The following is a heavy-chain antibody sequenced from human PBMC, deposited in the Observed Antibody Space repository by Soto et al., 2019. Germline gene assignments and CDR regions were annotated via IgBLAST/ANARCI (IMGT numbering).Heavy chain of an antibody. D-gene: IGHD2-2*01. CDR2: ISAYNGNT. Sequence: AASVKVSCKASGYTFTSYGISWVRQAPGQGLEWMGWISAYNGNTNYAQKLQGRVTMTTDTSTSTAYMELRSLRSDDTAVYYCARGPHEVVVPAFYEGVSWFAPWAQGTLVPVSS. V-gene: IGHV1-18*01. CDR3: ARGPHEVVVPAFYEGVSWFAP. CDR1: GYTFTSYG. J-gene: IGHJ5*02.